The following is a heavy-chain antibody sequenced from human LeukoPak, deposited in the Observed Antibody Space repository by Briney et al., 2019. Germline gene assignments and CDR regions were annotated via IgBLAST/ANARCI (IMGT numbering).Heavy chain of an antibody. CDR3: ASGLRDYYDSSGYYVWFDP. D-gene: IGHD3-22*01. V-gene: IGHV1-69*13. J-gene: IGHJ5*02. CDR2: IIPIFGTA. Sequence: ASVKVSCKASGGTFSSYAISWVRQAPGQGLEWMGGIIPIFGTANYAQKFQGRVTITADESTSTAYMELSSLRSEDTAVYYCASGLRDYYDSSGYYVWFDPWGQGTLVTVSS. CDR1: GGTFSSYA.